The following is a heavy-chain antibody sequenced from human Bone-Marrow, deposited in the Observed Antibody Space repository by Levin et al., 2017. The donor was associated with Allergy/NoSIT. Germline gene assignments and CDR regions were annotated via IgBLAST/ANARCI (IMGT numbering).Heavy chain of an antibody. CDR3: TRHVTGSWYPNWFDP. CDR1: GFTFSGSA. D-gene: IGHD6-13*01. J-gene: IGHJ5*02. CDR2: IRSKANSYAT. Sequence: PGGSLRLSCAASGFTFSGSAMHWVRQASGKGLEWVGRIRSKANSYATAYAASVKGRFTISRDDSKNTAYLQMNSLKTEDTAVYYCTRHVTGSWYPNWFDPWGQGTLVTVSS. V-gene: IGHV3-73*01.